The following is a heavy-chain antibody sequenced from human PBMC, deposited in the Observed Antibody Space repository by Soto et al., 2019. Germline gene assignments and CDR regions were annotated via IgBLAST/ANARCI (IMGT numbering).Heavy chain of an antibody. CDR3: AKGPLYYYDSSGYVDY. Sequence: PGGSLRLSCAASGFTFSTYGMHWVRQAPGKGLEWVAVISYDGSNKYYADSVKGRFTISRDNSKNTLYLQMNSLRAEDTAVYYCAKGPLYYYDSSGYVDYWGQGTLVTVSS. J-gene: IGHJ4*02. V-gene: IGHV3-30*18. D-gene: IGHD3-22*01. CDR2: ISYDGSNK. CDR1: GFTFSTYG.